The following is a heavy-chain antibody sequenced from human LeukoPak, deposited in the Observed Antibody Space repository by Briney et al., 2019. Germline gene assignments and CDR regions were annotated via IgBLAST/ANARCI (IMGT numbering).Heavy chain of an antibody. J-gene: IGHJ4*02. D-gene: IGHD2-15*01. CDR3: AREYCSGGTCYSGDY. CDR2: SRAYNDNI. V-gene: IGHV1-18*01. Sequence: ASVRVSCTASGYTFTSYGISWVRQGPGQGREWMGGSRAYNDNINVAQQLQGRVTMTTDTSTSTAYMELRSLRSDDTAVYYCAREYCSGGTCYSGDYWGQGTLVTVSS. CDR1: GYTFTSYG.